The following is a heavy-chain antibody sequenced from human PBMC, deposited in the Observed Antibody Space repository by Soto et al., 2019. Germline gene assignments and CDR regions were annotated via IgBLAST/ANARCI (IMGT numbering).Heavy chain of an antibody. CDR2: SRNKAKSYST. D-gene: IGHD3-3*01. CDR1: GFTFTDDY. J-gene: IGHJ4*02. CDR3: VHDFFGMND. V-gene: IGHV3-72*01. Sequence: GGSLRLSCAASGFTFTDDYMDWVRQTPGKGLEWVGRSRNKAKSYSTEYAASVKGRFSISRDNSKNSLFLQMNSLKTEDTATYYCVHDFFGMNDWGRGTQVTVSS.